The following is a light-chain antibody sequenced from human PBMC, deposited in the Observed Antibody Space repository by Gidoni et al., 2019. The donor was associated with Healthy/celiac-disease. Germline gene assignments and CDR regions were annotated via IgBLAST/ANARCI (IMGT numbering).Light chain of an antibody. CDR2: GAS. Sequence: IVLTQSPGTLSLSPGERATLSCRASQSVSSSYLAWYQQKHGQAPRLLIYGASSRATGIPDRFSGSGSGTDFTLTISRLEPEDFAVYYCQQYGSSPETFXQXTKLEIK. V-gene: IGKV3-20*01. J-gene: IGKJ2*01. CDR1: QSVSSSY. CDR3: QQYGSSPET.